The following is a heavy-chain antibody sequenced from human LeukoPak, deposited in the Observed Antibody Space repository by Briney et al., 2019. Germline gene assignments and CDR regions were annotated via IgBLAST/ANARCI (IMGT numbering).Heavy chain of an antibody. V-gene: IGHV3-23*01. Sequence: GGSLRLSCAASGFTFSSYAMSWVRQAPGKGLEWVSTISNSGGTTYYADSVKGRFTISRDDSENTLYLQMNSLRAEDAALYYCARGHIAVSAHDDAFDIWGQGTMVTVSS. D-gene: IGHD6-19*01. CDR1: GFTFSSYA. J-gene: IGHJ3*02. CDR3: ARGHIAVSAHDDAFDI. CDR2: ISNSGGTT.